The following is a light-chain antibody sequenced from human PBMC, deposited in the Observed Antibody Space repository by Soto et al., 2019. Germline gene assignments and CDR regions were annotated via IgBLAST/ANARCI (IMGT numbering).Light chain of an antibody. CDR3: QQYGSYPPWT. CDR2: GAS. J-gene: IGKJ1*01. V-gene: IGKV3-20*01. CDR1: QSVSSSY. Sequence: EIVLTQSPGTLSLSPGERATLSCRASQSVSSSYLAWYQQKPGQPPRLLIYGASSRATGIPDRLSGSGWGTAFTLTISRLGPEDFAVYYCQQYGSYPPWTFGQGTKVEIK.